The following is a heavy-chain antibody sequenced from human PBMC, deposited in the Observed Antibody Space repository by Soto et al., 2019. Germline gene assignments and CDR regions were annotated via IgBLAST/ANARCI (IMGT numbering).Heavy chain of an antibody. Sequence: QVQLVESGGGVVQPGRSLRLSCAASGFTFSSYAMHWVRQAPGKGLEWVAVISYDGSNKYYADSVKGRFTISRDNSKNTLYLQMNSLRAEDTAVYYCARGVICYVAEYFQHWGQGTLVTVSS. J-gene: IGHJ1*01. CDR3: ARGVICYVAEYFQH. CDR1: GFTFSSYA. D-gene: IGHD2-15*01. V-gene: IGHV3-30-3*01. CDR2: ISYDGSNK.